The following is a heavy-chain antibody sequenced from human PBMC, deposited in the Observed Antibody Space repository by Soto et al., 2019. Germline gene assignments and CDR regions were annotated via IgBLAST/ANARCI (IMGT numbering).Heavy chain of an antibody. CDR3: ARDWGSKYSSGPNYYYGMDV. J-gene: IGHJ6*02. CDR1: GYTFTGYY. CDR2: INPNSGGT. Sequence: GASVKVSCKASGYTFTGYYMHWVRQAPGQGLEWMGWINPNSGGTNYAQKFQGWVTMTRDTSISTAYMELSRLRSDDTAVYYCARDWGSKYSSGPNYYYGMDVWGQGTTVTVSS. D-gene: IGHD6-19*01. V-gene: IGHV1-2*04.